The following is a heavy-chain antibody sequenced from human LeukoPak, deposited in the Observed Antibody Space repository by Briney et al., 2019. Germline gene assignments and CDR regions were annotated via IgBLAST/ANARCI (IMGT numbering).Heavy chain of an antibody. CDR2: MNPNSGNT. V-gene: IGHV1-8*01. CDR3: ARVRMVRGSGKCYYYMDV. CDR1: GYTFTSYD. J-gene: IGHJ6*03. Sequence: ASVKVSCTASGYTFTSYDINWVRQATGQGLEWMGWMNPNSGNTGYAQKFQGRVTMTRNTSISTAYMELSGLRSEAAAVYYCARVRMVRGSGKCYYYMDVWGKGTTVTVSS. D-gene: IGHD3-10*01.